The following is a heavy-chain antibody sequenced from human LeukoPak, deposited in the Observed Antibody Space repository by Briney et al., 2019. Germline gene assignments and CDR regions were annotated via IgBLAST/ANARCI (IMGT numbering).Heavy chain of an antibody. D-gene: IGHD2-21*02. CDR3: ARGGVLAYCGGDCYSTNAFDY. V-gene: IGHV3-64*01. J-gene: IGHJ4*02. Sequence: PGGSLRLSCAASGFSFSSYGMHWVRQAPGKGLEYVSAISSNGGSTYYANSVKGRFTISRDNSKSTLHLQMGSLRAEDTAVYYCARGGVLAYCGGDCYSTNAFDYWGQGTLVTVSS. CDR1: GFSFSSYG. CDR2: ISSNGGST.